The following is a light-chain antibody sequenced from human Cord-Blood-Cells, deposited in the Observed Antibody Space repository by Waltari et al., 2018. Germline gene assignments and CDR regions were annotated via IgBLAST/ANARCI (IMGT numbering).Light chain of an antibody. Sequence: QSALTQPPSASGSPGQSVTISCTGTSSDVGGYNYVSWYQQHPGKAPKLMIYEVSKQPSGVPDRFCGSKSGNTASLTVSGLQAEDEADYYCSSYAGSNNLVFGGGTKLTVL. V-gene: IGLV2-8*01. CDR2: EVS. CDR1: SSDVGGYNY. J-gene: IGLJ2*01. CDR3: SSYAGSNNLV.